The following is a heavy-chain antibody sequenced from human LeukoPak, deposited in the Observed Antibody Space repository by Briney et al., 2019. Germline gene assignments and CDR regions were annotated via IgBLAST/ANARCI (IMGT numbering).Heavy chain of an antibody. V-gene: IGHV4-39*01. CDR1: GGSISSTSYY. Sequence: SETLSLTCTGSGGSISSTSYYWGWIRQPPGKGLEWIGNILYSGSTYYNPSLKSRVTISADTSKNQFSLRLSSVTAADTAVYYCARYQRGDFRNFDYWGQGTLLTVSS. CDR2: ILYSGST. J-gene: IGHJ4*02. D-gene: IGHD4-17*01. CDR3: ARYQRGDFRNFDY.